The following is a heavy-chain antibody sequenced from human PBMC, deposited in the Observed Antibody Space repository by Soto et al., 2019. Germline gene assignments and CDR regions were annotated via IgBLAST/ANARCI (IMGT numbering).Heavy chain of an antibody. V-gene: IGHV3-15*07. Sequence: GGSLRLSCAASGFTFSNAWMNWVRQAPGKGLEWVGRIKSKTDGGTTDYAAPVKGRFTISRDDSKNTLYLQMNSLKTEDTAVYYCTTATDSYYYGSGSRNIYYYYYYGMDVWGQGTTVTVSS. CDR3: TTATDSYYYGSGSRNIYYYYYYGMDV. J-gene: IGHJ6*02. CDR2: IKSKTDGGTT. D-gene: IGHD3-10*01. CDR1: GFTFSNAW.